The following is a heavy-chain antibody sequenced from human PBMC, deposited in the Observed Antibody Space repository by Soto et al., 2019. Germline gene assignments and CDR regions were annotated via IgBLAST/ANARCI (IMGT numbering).Heavy chain of an antibody. V-gene: IGHV3-33*06. CDR3: AKETGYSGYDQVHAFDI. D-gene: IGHD5-12*01. CDR1: GFTFSSYG. J-gene: IGHJ3*02. CDR2: IWYDGSNK. Sequence: GGSLRLSCAASGFTFSSYGMHWVRQAQGKGLEWVAVIWYDGSNKYYADSVKGRFTISRDNSKNTLYLQMNSLRAEDTAVYYCAKETGYSGYDQVHAFDIWGQGTMVTVSS.